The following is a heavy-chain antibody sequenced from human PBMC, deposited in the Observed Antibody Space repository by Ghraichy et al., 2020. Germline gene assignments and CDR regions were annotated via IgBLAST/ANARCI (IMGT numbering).Heavy chain of an antibody. D-gene: IGHD3-22*01. V-gene: IGHV3-23*01. CDR1: GFTFSSYA. CDR3: AKQGGYYDSSGYYYTGCFDS. CDR2: ISGSGGST. J-gene: IGHJ5*01. Sequence: GGSLRLSCAASGFTFSSYAMSWVRQAPGKGLEWVSAISGSGGSTYYADSVKGRFTISRDNSKNTLYLQMNSLRAEDTAVYYCAKQGGYYDSSGYYYTGCFDSWGQGTLVTVSS.